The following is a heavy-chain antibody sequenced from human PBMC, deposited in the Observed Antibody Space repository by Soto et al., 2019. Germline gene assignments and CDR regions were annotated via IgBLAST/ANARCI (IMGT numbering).Heavy chain of an antibody. CDR2: IYPGDSDT. V-gene: IGHV5-51*01. CDR1: TWHNFTSYW. CDR3: ARLGFNYDFLSGYYNVHHYYGTDV. J-gene: IGHJ6*02. D-gene: IGHD3-3*01. Sequence: GESLKISCKVSTWHNFTSYWIAWVRQMPGEGLEWMGIIYPGDSDTRYSPSFQGQVTISADKSINSVYLQWSSLKASDTATYYCARLGFNYDFLSGYYNVHHYYGTDVWGQGTTVTVSS.